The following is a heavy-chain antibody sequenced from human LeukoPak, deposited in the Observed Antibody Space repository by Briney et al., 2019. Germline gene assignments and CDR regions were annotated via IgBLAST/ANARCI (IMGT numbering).Heavy chain of an antibody. Sequence: PSETLSLTCAVSGGSISSSNWWSWVRQPPGKGLEWIGEIYHSGSTNYNPSLKSRVTISVDKSKNQFSLKLSSVTAADTAVYYCARGGGILTGYYFAYWGQGTLVTVSS. CDR3: ARGGGILTGYYFAY. J-gene: IGHJ4*02. CDR1: GGSISSSNW. V-gene: IGHV4-4*02. D-gene: IGHD3-9*01. CDR2: IYHSGST.